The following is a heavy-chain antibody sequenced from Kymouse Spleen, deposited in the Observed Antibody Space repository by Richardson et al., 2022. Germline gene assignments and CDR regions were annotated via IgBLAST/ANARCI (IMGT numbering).Heavy chain of an antibody. CDR3: LVGVGDY. CDR2: TRNKANSYTT. V-gene: IGHV3-72*01. CDR1: GFTFSDHY. J-gene: IGHJ4*02. D-gene: IGHD1-26*01. Sequence: EVQLVESGGGLVQPGGSLRLSCAASGFTFSDHYMDWVRQAPGKGLEWVGRTRNKANSYTTEYAASVKGRFTISRDDSKNSLYLQMNSLKTEDTAVYYCLVGVGDYWGQGTLVTVSS.